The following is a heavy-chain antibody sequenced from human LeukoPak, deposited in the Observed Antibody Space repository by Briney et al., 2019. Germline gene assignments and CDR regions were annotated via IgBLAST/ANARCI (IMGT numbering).Heavy chain of an antibody. D-gene: IGHD3-16*01. V-gene: IGHV4-31*03. CDR3: AREGDYYFDY. J-gene: IGHJ4*02. Sequence: SETLSLTCTVSGGSISSGGYYWSWIRQHPGEGLEWIGYIYYSGSTYYNPSLKSRVTISVDTSKNQFSLKLSSVTAADTAVYYCAREGDYYFDYWGQGTLVTVSS. CDR2: IYYSGST. CDR1: GGSISSGGYY.